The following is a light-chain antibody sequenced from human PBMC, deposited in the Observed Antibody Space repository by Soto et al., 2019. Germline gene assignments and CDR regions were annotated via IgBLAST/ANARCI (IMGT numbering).Light chain of an antibody. CDR3: QQYINWPFT. CDR1: QSVSSN. Sequence: EIVMTQSPATLSVSPGERATLSCRASQSVSSNLAWYQQKPGQAPRLLISGTSTRATGVPARFSGSGSGTAFTLTISSLQSEDFAVYYCQQYINWPFTFGPGTKVDVK. J-gene: IGKJ3*01. V-gene: IGKV3-15*01. CDR2: GTS.